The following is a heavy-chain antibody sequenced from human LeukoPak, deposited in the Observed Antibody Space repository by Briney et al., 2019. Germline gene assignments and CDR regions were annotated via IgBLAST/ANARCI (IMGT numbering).Heavy chain of an antibody. Sequence: GGSLRLSCAASGFTFTNYVMTWVRQAPGKGLEWVSGISVSGSNTYYADSVKGRFTISRDNSKNTLYLQMNSLRAEDTAVYYCAMLDVYGGNSVDYWGQGTLVTVSS. CDR2: ISVSGSNT. V-gene: IGHV3-23*01. CDR1: GFTFTNYV. CDR3: AMLDVYGGNSVDY. D-gene: IGHD4-23*01. J-gene: IGHJ4*02.